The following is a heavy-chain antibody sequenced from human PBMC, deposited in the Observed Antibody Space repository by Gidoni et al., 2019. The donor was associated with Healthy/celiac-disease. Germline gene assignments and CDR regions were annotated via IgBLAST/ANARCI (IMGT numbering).Heavy chain of an antibody. CDR1: EFTFSSYS. Sequence: EVQLVESGGGLVKPGGSLRLSCAASEFTFSSYSLNWVRQAPGKGLEWVSSISSSSSYIYYADSVKGRFTISRDNAKNSLYLQMNSLRAEDTAVYYCARDDSSGYYTYYYYGMDVWGQGTTVTVSS. V-gene: IGHV3-21*01. CDR3: ARDDSSGYYTYYYYGMDV. CDR2: ISSSSSYI. D-gene: IGHD3-22*01. J-gene: IGHJ6*02.